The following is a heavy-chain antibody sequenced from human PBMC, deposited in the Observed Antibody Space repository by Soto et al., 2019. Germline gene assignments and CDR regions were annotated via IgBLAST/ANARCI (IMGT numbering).Heavy chain of an antibody. CDR2: INGDGSDR. D-gene: IGHD7-27*01. J-gene: IGHJ3*02. CDR3: TRDPSWGAFDI. CDR1: GFSSSDYW. V-gene: IGHV3-7*01. Sequence: ELQLVQSGGGLAQPGGSLRLSCKASGFSSSDYWMAWIRQVPGKGLELVAAINGDGSDRGYLESVEGRFTISRDNANNSVFLHLNTLTAEDTAVYFCTRDPSWGAFDIWGQGTMVTVSS.